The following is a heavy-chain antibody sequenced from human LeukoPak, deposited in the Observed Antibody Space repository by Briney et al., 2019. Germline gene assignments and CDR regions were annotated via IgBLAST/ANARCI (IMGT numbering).Heavy chain of an antibody. J-gene: IGHJ6*02. Sequence: GGSLRLSCAASGFTFDDYAMHWVRQAPGKGLEWVSGISWNSGSIGYADSVKGRFTISRDNAKNSLYLQMNSLRAEDTALYYCAKDRGGWSYGMDVWGQGTTVTVSS. CDR1: GFTFDDYA. CDR2: ISWNSGSI. D-gene: IGHD6-19*01. CDR3: AKDRGGWSYGMDV. V-gene: IGHV3-9*01.